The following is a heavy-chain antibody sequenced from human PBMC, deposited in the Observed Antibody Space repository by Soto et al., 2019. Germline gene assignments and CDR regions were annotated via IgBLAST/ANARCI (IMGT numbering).Heavy chain of an antibody. J-gene: IGHJ5*02. V-gene: IGHV1-8*02. D-gene: IGHD3-10*01. CDR3: ARPPYDGSGSYYKNWFDP. CDR1: DYTFTHYY. CDR2: MNHTSGIT. Sequence: ASVKVYSKASDYTFTHYYMHRVRQATGQGRERMGWMNHTSGITDDAQKYQGRVTMTKNTSISTAYMELSSLRSENTAVYYCARPPYDGSGSYYKNWFDPWVQGTLVTVSS.